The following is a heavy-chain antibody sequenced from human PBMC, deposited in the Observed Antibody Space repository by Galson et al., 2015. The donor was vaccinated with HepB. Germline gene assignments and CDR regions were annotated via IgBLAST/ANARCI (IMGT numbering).Heavy chain of an antibody. V-gene: IGHV1-24*01. Sequence: SVKVSCKVSGYTLTELSMQWVRQAPGKGLEWMGGFDPEDGETIYAQKFQGRVTMTEDTSTDTANMELSSLRSEDTAVYYCATTRWRFGELYYYYGMDVWGQGTTVTVSS. CDR2: FDPEDGET. CDR3: ATTRWRFGELYYYYGMDV. J-gene: IGHJ6*02. CDR1: GYTLTELS. D-gene: IGHD3-10*01.